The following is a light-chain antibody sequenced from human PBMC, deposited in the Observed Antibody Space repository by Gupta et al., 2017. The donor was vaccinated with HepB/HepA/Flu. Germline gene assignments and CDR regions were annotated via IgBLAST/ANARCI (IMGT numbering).Light chain of an antibody. CDR1: SSNIGRNF. Sequence: SVLTQPLSRSRTPRQRVTISCFGGSSNIGRNFVYWYQHLPGTAPNLLIYPNNKRPSGVPARFSGSKAGTSAFLAISGLRSEDGDDYYCAAWADSLRGVVFGGGTKPTVL. J-gene: IGLJ3*02. V-gene: IGLV1-47*02. CDR3: AAWADSLRGVV. CDR2: PNN.